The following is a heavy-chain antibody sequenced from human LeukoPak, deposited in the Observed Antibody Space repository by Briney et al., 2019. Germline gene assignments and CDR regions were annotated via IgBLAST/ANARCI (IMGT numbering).Heavy chain of an antibody. CDR3: TRDWSGSYGSYYYYMDL. CDR1: GFTFSYYV. D-gene: IGHD1-26*01. CDR2: ISTTGNYI. Sequence: GGSLRLSCAASGFTFSYYVMNWVRQAPGKGLEWASSISTTGNYIYYADSLKGRLTISRDNAKDSLYLQMSSLRAEDTAVYYCTRDWSGSYGSYYYYMDLWGKGTTVTVSS. V-gene: IGHV3-21*01. J-gene: IGHJ6*03.